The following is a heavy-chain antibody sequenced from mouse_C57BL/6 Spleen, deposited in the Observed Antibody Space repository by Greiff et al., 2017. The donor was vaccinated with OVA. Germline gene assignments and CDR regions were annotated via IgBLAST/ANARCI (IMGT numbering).Heavy chain of an antibody. Sequence: VQLQQSGPGLVAPSQSLSITCTVSGFSLTSYGVHWVRQPPGKGLEWLVVIWSDGSTTYNSALKSRLSICKDHSTTQVFLKMNSLQTDDTAMYYGARHGPYFEGAMDYWGQGTSVTVSS. D-gene: IGHD2-10*01. CDR1: GFSLTSYG. V-gene: IGHV2-6-1*01. J-gene: IGHJ4*01. CDR2: IWSDGST. CDR3: ARHGPYFEGAMDY.